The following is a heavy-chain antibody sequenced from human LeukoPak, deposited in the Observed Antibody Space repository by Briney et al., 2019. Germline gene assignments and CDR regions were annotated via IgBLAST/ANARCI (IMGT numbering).Heavy chain of an antibody. CDR2: ISSSSSHK. CDR1: GFTFSYYN. J-gene: IGHJ3*02. Sequence: GGSLRLSCAASGFTFSYYNMNWVRQAPGKGLEWVSSISSSSSHKYYADSVKGRFTISRDNAKNSLYLQMSSLRVEDTAVFYCVRAGGGGSYSDAFDIWGQGTMVTVFS. V-gene: IGHV3-21*06. CDR3: VRAGGGGSYSDAFDI. D-gene: IGHD1-26*01.